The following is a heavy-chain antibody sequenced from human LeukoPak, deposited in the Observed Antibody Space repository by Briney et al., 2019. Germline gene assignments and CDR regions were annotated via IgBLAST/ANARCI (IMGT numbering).Heavy chain of an antibody. D-gene: IGHD1-26*01. CDR1: GFTFCGST. CDR3: IRGAASGSYYGLDV. Sequence: GGSLRLSCAASGFTFCGSTIYWVRQASGQELEWVGRIRSKANNYATAYATSVKGRFTLSRDDSNNTAYLQMNSLKTEDTAVYFCIRGAASGSYYGLDVWGQGATVTVSS. V-gene: IGHV3-73*01. CDR2: IRSKANNYAT. J-gene: IGHJ6*02.